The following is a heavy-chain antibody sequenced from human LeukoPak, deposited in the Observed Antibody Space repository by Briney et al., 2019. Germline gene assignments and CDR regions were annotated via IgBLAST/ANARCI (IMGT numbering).Heavy chain of an antibody. V-gene: IGHV1-2*02. J-gene: IGHJ4*02. D-gene: IGHD3-3*01. CDR1: GYTFTGYY. CDR3: ARGHTNYDFWSGYLFDY. Sequence: ASVKISCKASGYTFTGYYMHWVRQAPGQGPEWMGWINPNSGGTNYAQKFQGRVTMTRDTSISTAYMELSRLRSDDTAVSYCARGHTNYDFWSGYLFDYWGQGTLVTVSS. CDR2: INPNSGGT.